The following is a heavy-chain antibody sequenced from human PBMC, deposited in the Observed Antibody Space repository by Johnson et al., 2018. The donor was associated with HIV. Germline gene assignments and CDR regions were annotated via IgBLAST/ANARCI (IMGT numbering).Heavy chain of an antibody. CDR2: IRYDGINK. CDR3: VKAHDYGDYVAFDI. D-gene: IGHD4-17*01. J-gene: IGHJ3*02. Sequence: VQLLESGGGVVQPGGSLRLSCAASGFTFSSYAMNWVRQAPGKGLEWVAFIRYDGINKYYADSVKGRFTISRDNSKNTLYLQMNSLGAEDTAAYYCVKAHDYGDYVAFDIWGQGTMVTVSS. V-gene: IGHV3-30*02. CDR1: GFTFSSYA.